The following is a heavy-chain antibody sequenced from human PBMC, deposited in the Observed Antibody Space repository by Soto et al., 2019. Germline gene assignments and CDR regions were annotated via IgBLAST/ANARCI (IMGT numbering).Heavy chain of an antibody. CDR1: GFTFSSYG. V-gene: IGHV3-33*01. D-gene: IGHD1-1*01. CDR3: ARAQAQQETTDY. CDR2: IWYDGSNK. J-gene: IGHJ4*02. Sequence: QVQLVESGGGVVQPGRSLRLSCAASGFTFSSYGMHWVRQAPGKGLEWVAVIWYDGSNKYYADSVKGRFTISGDNSKNTLYLQMNSLRAEDTAVYYCARAQAQQETTDYWGQGTLVTVSS.